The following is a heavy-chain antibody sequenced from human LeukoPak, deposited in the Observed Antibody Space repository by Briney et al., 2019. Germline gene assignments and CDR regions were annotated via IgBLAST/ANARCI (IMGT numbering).Heavy chain of an antibody. CDR1: GFTFSSYS. J-gene: IGHJ6*02. Sequence: GGSLRLSCAASGFTFSSYSMNWVRQAPGKGLEWVSYISSSSSTIYYADSVKGRFTISRDNAKNSLYLQMNSLRDEDTAVYYCAREGDTAMDNYYYHYGMDVWGQGTTVTVSS. CDR3: AREGDTAMDNYYYHYGMDV. V-gene: IGHV3-48*02. CDR2: ISSSSSTI. D-gene: IGHD5-18*01.